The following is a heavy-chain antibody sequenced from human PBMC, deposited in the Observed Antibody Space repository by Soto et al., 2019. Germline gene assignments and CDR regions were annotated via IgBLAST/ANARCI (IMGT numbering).Heavy chain of an antibody. Sequence: SETLCLTCTVSGGSISSGGYYWSWIRQHPGKGLEWIGYIYYSGSTYYNPSLKSRVTISVDTSKNQFSLKLSSVTAADTAVYYCARNVRPNSCTNGVCYRGTFDYWGQGTLVTVSS. D-gene: IGHD2-8*01. CDR3: ARNVRPNSCTNGVCYRGTFDY. J-gene: IGHJ4*02. V-gene: IGHV4-31*03. CDR1: GGSISSGGYY. CDR2: IYYSGST.